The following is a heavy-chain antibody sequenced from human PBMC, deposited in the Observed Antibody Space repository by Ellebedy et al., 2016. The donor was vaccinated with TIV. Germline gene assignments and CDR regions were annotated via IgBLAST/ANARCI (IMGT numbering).Heavy chain of an antibody. CDR1: GYTFTSYD. D-gene: IGHD3-9*01. CDR3: ARVGGQYFD. V-gene: IGHV1-8*01. Sequence: ASVKVSXXASGYTFTSYDINWVRQATGQGLEWMGWMNPNSGNTGYAQKFQGRATMTRNTSISTAYMELSSLRSEGTAVYYCARVGGQYFDWGQGTLVTVSS. J-gene: IGHJ4*02. CDR2: MNPNSGNT.